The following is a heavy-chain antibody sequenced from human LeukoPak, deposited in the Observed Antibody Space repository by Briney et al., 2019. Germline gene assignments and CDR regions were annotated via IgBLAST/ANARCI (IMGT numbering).Heavy chain of an antibody. CDR2: ISCDGSNK. V-gene: IGHV3-30*18. Sequence: GGSLRLSCAASGFTFSSYTMSWVRQAPGKGLEWVAVISCDGSNKYYADSVKGRFTISRDNSKNTLYLQMNSLRAEDTAVYYCAKDSFHDFWSGYGIDYWGQGTLVTVSS. J-gene: IGHJ4*02. D-gene: IGHD3-3*01. CDR3: AKDSFHDFWSGYGIDY. CDR1: GFTFSSYT.